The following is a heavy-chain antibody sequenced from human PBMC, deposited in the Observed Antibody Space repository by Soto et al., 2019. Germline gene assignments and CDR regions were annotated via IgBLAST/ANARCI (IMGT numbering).Heavy chain of an antibody. CDR3: AIDVRGTQGPFDF. Sequence: QVQLVESGGGVVQPGRSLRLSCAASGFTFSSYAMHWVRQAPGKGLEWVAFISYDGSNKYNADSVKGRFTISRDNSKNTLYLQTDSLRAEDTAVYYCAIDVRGTQGPFDFWGQGTLVTVSS. D-gene: IGHD3-16*01. V-gene: IGHV3-30-3*01. J-gene: IGHJ4*02. CDR2: ISYDGSNK. CDR1: GFTFSSYA.